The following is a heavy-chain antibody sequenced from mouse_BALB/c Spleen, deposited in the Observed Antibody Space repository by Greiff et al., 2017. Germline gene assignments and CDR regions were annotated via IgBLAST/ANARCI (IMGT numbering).Heavy chain of an antibody. J-gene: IGHJ4*01. Sequence: EVKLQESGGGLVKPGGSLKLSCAASGFTFSSYAMSWVRQSPEKRLEWVAEISSGGSYTYYPDTVTGRFTISRDNAKNTLYLEMSSLRSEDTAMYYCARVVPHYYAMDYWGQGTSVTVSS. V-gene: IGHV5-9-4*01. CDR3: ARVVPHYYAMDY. CDR1: GFTFSSYA. CDR2: ISSGGSYT. D-gene: IGHD5-1*01.